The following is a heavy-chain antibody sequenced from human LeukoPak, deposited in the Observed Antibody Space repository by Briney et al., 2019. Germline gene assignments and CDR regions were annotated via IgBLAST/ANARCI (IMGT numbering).Heavy chain of an antibody. CDR1: GFTSSDYY. CDR2: ISSSGSTI. V-gene: IGHV3-11*01. D-gene: IGHD3-10*01. J-gene: IGHJ4*02. Sequence: GGSLRLSCAASGFTSSDYYMSWIRQAPGKGLEWVSYISSSGSTIYYADSVKGRFTISRDNAKNSLYLQMNSLRAEDTAVYYCARMRNNEYGWFGERPGALNYWGQGTLVTVSS. CDR3: ARMRNNEYGWFGERPGALNY.